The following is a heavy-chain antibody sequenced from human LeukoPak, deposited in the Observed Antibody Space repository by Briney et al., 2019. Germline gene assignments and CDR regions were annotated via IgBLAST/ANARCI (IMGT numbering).Heavy chain of an antibody. CDR1: GGSISSYY. J-gene: IGHJ3*02. CDR2: IYTSGST. V-gene: IGHV4-4*07. Sequence: PSETLSLTCTVSGGSISSYYWSWIRQPAGKGLEWIGRIYTSGSTNYNPSLKSRVTMSVDTSKNQFSLKLSSVTAADTAVYYCARGMRSGYLVAFDIWGQGTMVTVSS. D-gene: IGHD3-22*01. CDR3: ARGMRSGYLVAFDI.